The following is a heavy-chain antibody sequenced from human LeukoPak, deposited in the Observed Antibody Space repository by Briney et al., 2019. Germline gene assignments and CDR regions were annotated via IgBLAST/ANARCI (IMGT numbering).Heavy chain of an antibody. CDR2: IYWNDDK. Sequence: SGPTLVKPTQTLTLTCTFSGFSLSTSGVGVGWIRQPPGKALEWLALIYWNDDKRYSPSLKSRLTITKDTSKNQVVLTMTNMDPVDTATYSCAHSPASYYYDSSGYSYYFDYWGQGTLVTVSS. CDR3: AHSPASYYYDSSGYSYYFDY. CDR1: GFSLSTSGVG. J-gene: IGHJ4*02. V-gene: IGHV2-5*01. D-gene: IGHD3-22*01.